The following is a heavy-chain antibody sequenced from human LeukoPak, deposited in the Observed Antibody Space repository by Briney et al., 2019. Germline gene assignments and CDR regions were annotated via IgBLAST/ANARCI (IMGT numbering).Heavy chain of an antibody. J-gene: IGHJ4*02. D-gene: IGHD3-22*01. V-gene: IGHV3-30*02. CDR3: AKEEWVGDYYDSGGYYFDY. Sequence: GGSLRLSCAASGFTFSSYGMHWVRQAPGKGLEWVAFIRYDGSNKYYADSVKGRFTISRDNSKNTLYLQMNSLRAEDTAVYYCAKEEWVGDYYDSGGYYFDYWGQGTLVTVSS. CDR2: IRYDGSNK. CDR1: GFTFSSYG.